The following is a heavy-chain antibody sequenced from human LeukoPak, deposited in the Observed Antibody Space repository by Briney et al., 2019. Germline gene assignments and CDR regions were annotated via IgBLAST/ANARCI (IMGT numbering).Heavy chain of an antibody. CDR1: GFTFGDYA. V-gene: IGHV3-48*01. Sequence: PGRSLRLSCTASGFTFGDYAMSWFRQAPGKGLEWVSFISSSSDSIHYADSVKGRFTISRDNAKNSLYLQMNSLRAEDTAVCYCASKFYGDPSYWGQGSLVTVSS. CDR2: ISSSSDSI. CDR3: ASKFYGDPSY. D-gene: IGHD4-17*01. J-gene: IGHJ4*02.